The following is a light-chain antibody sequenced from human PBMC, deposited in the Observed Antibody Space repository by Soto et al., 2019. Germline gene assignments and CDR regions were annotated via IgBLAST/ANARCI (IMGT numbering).Light chain of an antibody. J-gene: IGKJ1*01. V-gene: IGKV1-5*03. Sequence: DIEMTQSPSTLSASIGDRFTITCRASQSISTWLAWYQQKPGKAPDLLIYKASSLESGVPSRFRGSGSGTDFTLTISSLQPDDFATYYCQHYDSYPWTFGQGTKVDIK. CDR1: QSISTW. CDR2: KAS. CDR3: QHYDSYPWT.